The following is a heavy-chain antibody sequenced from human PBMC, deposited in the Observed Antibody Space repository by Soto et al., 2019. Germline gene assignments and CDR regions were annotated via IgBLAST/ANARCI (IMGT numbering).Heavy chain of an antibody. Sequence: EVQLLESGGGLVQPGGSLRLSCAASGFTFSSYAMSWVRQAPGKGLEWASAISGSGGSTYYADSVKGRFTISRDNSKNTLYLQMNSLRAEDTAVYYCAKVDFWSGYLGADYWGQGTLVTVSS. CDR2: ISGSGGST. J-gene: IGHJ4*02. CDR1: GFTFSSYA. V-gene: IGHV3-23*01. D-gene: IGHD3-3*01. CDR3: AKVDFWSGYLGADY.